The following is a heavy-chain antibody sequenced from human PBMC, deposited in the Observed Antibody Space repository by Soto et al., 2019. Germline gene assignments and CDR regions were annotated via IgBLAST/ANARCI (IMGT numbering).Heavy chain of an antibody. D-gene: IGHD2-8*01. V-gene: IGHV3-53*01. J-gene: IGHJ5*02. CDR1: GFTVSSNY. CDR2: IYSGGST. CDR3: ARERDGHNPNWFDL. Sequence: LRLSCAVSGFTVSSNYMSWVRQPPGKGPEWVSDIYSGGSTYYADSVKGRFTISRDNSKNTLYLQMNSLRAEDTAVYYCARERDGHNPNWFDLWGQGTLVTVSS.